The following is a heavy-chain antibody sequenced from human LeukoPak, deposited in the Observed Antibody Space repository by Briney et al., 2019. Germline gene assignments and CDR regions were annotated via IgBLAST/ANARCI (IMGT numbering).Heavy chain of an antibody. CDR3: AKDSTFAFSYPRGDYFDY. V-gene: IGHV3-23*01. J-gene: IGHJ4*02. CDR2: ISGSGGDT. D-gene: IGHD5-18*01. Sequence: GGSLRLSCAASGFTFSSYAMSWVRQAPGKGLEWVSAISGSGGDTYYADSVTGRFTISRDNSKNTLYLQMNSLRAEDTAVYYCAKDSTFAFSYPRGDYFDYWGQWTLVTVSS. CDR1: GFTFSSYA.